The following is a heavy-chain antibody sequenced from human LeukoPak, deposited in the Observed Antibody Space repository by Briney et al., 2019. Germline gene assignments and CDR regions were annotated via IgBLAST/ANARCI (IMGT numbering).Heavy chain of an antibody. V-gene: IGHV4-34*01. D-gene: IGHD1-26*01. CDR1: GGSFSGYY. CDR2: INHSGST. CDR3: ANVRWELLQYYFDY. J-gene: IGHJ4*02. Sequence: SETLSLTCAVYGGSFSGYYWSWIRQPPGKGLEWIGEINHSGSTNYNPSLKSRVTISVDTPKNQFSLKLSSVTAADTAVYYCANVRWELLQYYFDYWGQGTLVTVSS.